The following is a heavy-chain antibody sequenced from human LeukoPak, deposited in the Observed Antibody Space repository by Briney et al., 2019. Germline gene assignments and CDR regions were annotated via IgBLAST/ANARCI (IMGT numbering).Heavy chain of an antibody. D-gene: IGHD2-21*02. Sequence: SETLSLTCTISGYSISSGYYWAWIRQPPGKGLEWIGGINHRGTTYYNPSLQSRVTPSVDTSKNQFSLKLSSVTAADTAVYYCARYRNCGGDCYDAFDIWGQGTMVTVSS. V-gene: IGHV4-38-2*02. CDR1: GYSISSGYY. CDR3: ARYRNCGGDCYDAFDI. J-gene: IGHJ3*02. CDR2: INHRGTT.